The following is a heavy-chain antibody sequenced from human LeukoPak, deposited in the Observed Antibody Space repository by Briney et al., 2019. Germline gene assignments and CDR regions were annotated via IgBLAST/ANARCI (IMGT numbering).Heavy chain of an antibody. V-gene: IGHV4-34*01. CDR2: INHSGST. D-gene: IGHD3-22*01. CDR1: GGSFSGYY. J-gene: IGHJ3*02. Sequence: PSETLSLTCAVYGGSFSGYYWSWIRQPPGKGLEWIGEINHSGSTNYNPSLKSRVTISVDTSKNQFSLKLSSVTAADTAVYYCARLDYYDSSGYPYAFDIWGQGTRVTVSS. CDR3: ARLDYYDSSGYPYAFDI.